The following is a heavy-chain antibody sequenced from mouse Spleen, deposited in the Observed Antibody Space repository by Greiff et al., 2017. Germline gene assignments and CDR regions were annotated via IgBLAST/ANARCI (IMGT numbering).Heavy chain of an antibody. CDR2: ISYDGSN. J-gene: IGHJ3*01. V-gene: IGHV3-6*01. Sequence: EVKLMESGPGLVKPSQSLSLTCSVTGYSITSGYYWNWIRQFPGNKLEWMGYISYDGSNNYNPSLKNRISITRDTSKNQFFLKLNSVTTEDTATYYCARDTIYYYGSSYGFAYWGQGTLVTVSA. D-gene: IGHD1-1*01. CDR3: ARDTIYYYGSSYGFAY. CDR1: GYSITSGYY.